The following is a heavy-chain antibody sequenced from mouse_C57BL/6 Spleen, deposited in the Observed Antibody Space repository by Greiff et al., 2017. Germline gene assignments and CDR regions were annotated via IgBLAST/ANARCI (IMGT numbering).Heavy chain of an antibody. CDR2: ISYDGSN. CDR1: GYSITSGYY. CDR3: AREGDDDYDGSPFDY. D-gene: IGHD2-4*01. J-gene: IGHJ2*01. V-gene: IGHV3-6*01. Sequence: EVQLKESGPGLVKPSQSLSLTCSVTGYSITSGYYWNWIRQFPGNKLEWMGYISYDGSNNYNPSLKNRISITRDTSKNQFFLKLNSVTTEDTATYYCAREGDDDYDGSPFDYWGQGTTLTVSS.